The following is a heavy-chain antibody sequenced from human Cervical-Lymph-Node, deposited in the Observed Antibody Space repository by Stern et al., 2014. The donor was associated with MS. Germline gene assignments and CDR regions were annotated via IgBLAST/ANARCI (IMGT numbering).Heavy chain of an antibody. CDR2: IDWGDDK. D-gene: IGHD6-13*01. V-gene: IGHV2-70*01. J-gene: IGHJ6*02. Sequence: QVTLKESGPALVKPTQTLTLTCTFSGFSLSTSGVCVSWIRQPPGKALEWLAIIDWGDDKYYSTSLKTRLTISKDTSKNQVVLTVTNMDPVDTATYYCARIKVLQQLGTGQSGGYYYGMDVWGQGTTVTVSS. CDR1: GFSLSTSGVC. CDR3: ARIKVLQQLGTGQSGGYYYGMDV.